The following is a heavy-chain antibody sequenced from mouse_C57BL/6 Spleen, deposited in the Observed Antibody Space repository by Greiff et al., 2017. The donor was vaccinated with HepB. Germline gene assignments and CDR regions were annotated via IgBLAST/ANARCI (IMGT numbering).Heavy chain of an antibody. CDR2: INPNNGGT. Sequence: EVQLQQSGPELVKPGASVKMSCKASGYTFTDYNMHWVKQRHGKSLEWIGYINPNNGGTSYNQKFKGKATLTVNKSSSTAYMELRSLTSEDSAVYYCARSRLRSSFDYWGQGTTLTVSS. D-gene: IGHD1-1*01. J-gene: IGHJ2*01. CDR3: ARSRLRSSFDY. V-gene: IGHV1-22*01. CDR1: GYTFTDYN.